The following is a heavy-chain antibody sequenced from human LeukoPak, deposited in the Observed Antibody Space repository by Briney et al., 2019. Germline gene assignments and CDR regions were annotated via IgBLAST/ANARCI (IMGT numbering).Heavy chain of an antibody. D-gene: IGHD3-16*01. CDR1: GFTFSSYS. J-gene: IGHJ6*03. Sequence: GGSLRLSCAASGFTFSSYSMDWVRQAPGKGLEWVSYISSSSSTIYYADSVKGRFTISRDNAKNSLYLQMNSLRAEDTAVYYCAGTLYEYYYYMDVWGKGTTVTVSS. V-gene: IGHV3-48*01. CDR3: AGTLYEYYYYMDV. CDR2: ISSSSSTI.